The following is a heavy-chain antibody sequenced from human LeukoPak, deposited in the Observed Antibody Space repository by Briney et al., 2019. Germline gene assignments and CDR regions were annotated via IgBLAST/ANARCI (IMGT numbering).Heavy chain of an antibody. CDR2: ISAYNGNT. CDR1: GYTFTSYG. J-gene: IGHJ4*02. CDR3: ATSYYYDSSGSLAPFDY. D-gene: IGHD3-22*01. Sequence: GASVTVSCKASGYTFTSYGISWVRQAPGQGLERMGWISAYNGNTNYAQMLQGRVTMTTDTSTSTAYMELRSLRSDDTAVYYCATSYYYDSSGSLAPFDYWGQGTLVTVSS. V-gene: IGHV1-18*01.